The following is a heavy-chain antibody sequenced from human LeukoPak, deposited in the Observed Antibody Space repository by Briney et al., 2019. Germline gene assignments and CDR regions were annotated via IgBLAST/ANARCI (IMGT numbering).Heavy chain of an antibody. V-gene: IGHV3-66*02. D-gene: IGHD2-15*01. Sequence: GSLRLSCAASGFTFSSYSMNWVRQAPGKGLEWVSVIYSGGSTYYADSVKGRFTISRDNSKNTLYLQMNSLRAEDTAVYYCARDLMTGGPLLPGYYYGMDVWGQGTTVTVSS. J-gene: IGHJ6*02. CDR1: GFTFSSYS. CDR3: ARDLMTGGPLLPGYYYGMDV. CDR2: IYSGGST.